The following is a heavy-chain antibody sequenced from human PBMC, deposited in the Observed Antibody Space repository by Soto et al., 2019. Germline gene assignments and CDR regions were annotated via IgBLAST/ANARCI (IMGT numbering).Heavy chain of an antibody. D-gene: IGHD3-9*01. CDR1: GYSFTSYW. CDR3: ARRYYDILTGYSLFDY. Sequence: PGESLKISCNGSGYSFTSYWIGWVRQMPGKGLEWMGIIYPGDSDTRYSPSFQGQVTISAGKSISTAYLQWSSLKASDTAMYYCARRYYDILTGYSLFDYWGQGTLVTVSS. CDR2: IYPGDSDT. J-gene: IGHJ4*02. V-gene: IGHV5-51*01.